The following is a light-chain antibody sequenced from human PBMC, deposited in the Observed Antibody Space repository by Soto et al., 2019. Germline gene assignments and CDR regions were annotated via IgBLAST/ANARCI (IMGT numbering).Light chain of an antibody. CDR2: DVS. CDR3: SSYADNYVA. Sequence: QSALTQPRSVSGSPGQSVTISCTGTSSDVGGYNYVSWYQQHPGKAPKLMIYDVSKRPSGVPDRFSGSKSGDTASLTISGLQAEDEADYYCSSYADNYVAFGGGTKSPS. CDR1: SSDVGGYNY. V-gene: IGLV2-11*01. J-gene: IGLJ3*02.